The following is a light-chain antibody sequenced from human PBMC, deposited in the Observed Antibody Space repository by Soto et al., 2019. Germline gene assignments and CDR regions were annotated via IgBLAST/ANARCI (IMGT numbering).Light chain of an antibody. V-gene: IGKV3-15*01. CDR2: GAS. CDR3: QQDNNWPPLT. Sequence: EIVMTQSPATLSVSPGERVTLSCRASQSVSSNLGWYQQKPGQAPRLLIYGASTRATGIPARFSGSGSGTEFTLTISSLQSEDFAVYYCQQDNNWPPLTFGGGTKVEIK. J-gene: IGKJ4*01. CDR1: QSVSSN.